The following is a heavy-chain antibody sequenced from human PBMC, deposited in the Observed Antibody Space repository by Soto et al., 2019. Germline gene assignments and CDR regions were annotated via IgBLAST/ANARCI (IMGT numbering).Heavy chain of an antibody. J-gene: IGHJ5*02. CDR2: NYYIGAY. D-gene: IGHD1-7*01. CDR1: GASVSSYY. V-gene: IGHV4-59*02. Sequence: QVQLQQSGPGLVRPSETLSLSCSVSGASVSSYYWSWVRQPPGKGLEWIGYNYYIGAYNYNPSLKSRVTISVDTSKNQFSLKLTSVTAADTAVYYCARTPETRDGLDPWGQGTLVTVSS. CDR3: ARTPETRDGLDP.